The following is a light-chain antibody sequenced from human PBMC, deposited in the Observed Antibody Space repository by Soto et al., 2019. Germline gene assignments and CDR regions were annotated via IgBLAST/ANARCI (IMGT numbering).Light chain of an antibody. CDR3: QQYDKPPPT. J-gene: IGKJ3*01. CDR2: GAS. CDR1: QRLSINS. V-gene: IGKV3-20*01. Sequence: EIVLTQSPGTLSLSPGERATLSCRASQRLSINSLAWYQQKPGQSPRLLVYGASTRDTGIPDRFRGSGSGTDFALTICSLEPDIFPMYYCQQYDKPPPTLGPGTMMDT.